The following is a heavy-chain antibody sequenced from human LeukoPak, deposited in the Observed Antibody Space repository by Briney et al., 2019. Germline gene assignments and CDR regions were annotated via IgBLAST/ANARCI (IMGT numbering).Heavy chain of an antibody. CDR2: IYPGDSDT. CDR3: ARSPGDLYDSSGYYVDY. CDR1: GYSFTSYW. Sequence: GESLKISCKGSGYSFTSYWIGWVRQMPGKGLEWMEIIYPGDSDTRYSPSFQGQVTISADKSISTAYLQWSSLKASDTAMYYCARSPGDLYDSSGYYVDYWGQGTLVTVSS. V-gene: IGHV5-51*01. J-gene: IGHJ4*02. D-gene: IGHD3-22*01.